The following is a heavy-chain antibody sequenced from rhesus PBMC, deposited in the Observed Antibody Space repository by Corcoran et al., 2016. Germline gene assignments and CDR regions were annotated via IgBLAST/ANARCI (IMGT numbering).Heavy chain of an antibody. Sequence: QVQLQESGPGLVKPSETLSLTCAVSGSSIRSGYGWSWFLQPPGKGLEWIGYIGGSSGSTNYNPSLKSRVTISKDTSKNQFSLKLSSVTAADTAVYYCARARYSGSWSFDYWGQGVLVTISS. CDR2: IGGSSGST. J-gene: IGHJ4*01. V-gene: IGHV4-127*01. CDR1: GSSIRSGYG. CDR3: ARARYSGSWSFDY. D-gene: IGHD6-25*01.